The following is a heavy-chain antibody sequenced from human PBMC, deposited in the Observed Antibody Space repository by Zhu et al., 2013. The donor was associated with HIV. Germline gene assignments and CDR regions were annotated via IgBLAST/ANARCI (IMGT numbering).Heavy chain of an antibody. D-gene: IGHD5-18*01. Sequence: QVQXQQWGAGLLKPSETLSLTCAVYSGSFSAYYWSWIRQPPGKGLEWIGEINHSGGTNYNSSLKSRVSISVDTSKNQFSLKLTSVTAADTAVYYCTIEGDTAMATGYFDYWGQGTLVTVSS. CDR1: SGSFSAYY. CDR3: TIEGDTAMATGYFDY. J-gene: IGHJ4*02. V-gene: IGHV4-34*03. CDR2: INHSGGT.